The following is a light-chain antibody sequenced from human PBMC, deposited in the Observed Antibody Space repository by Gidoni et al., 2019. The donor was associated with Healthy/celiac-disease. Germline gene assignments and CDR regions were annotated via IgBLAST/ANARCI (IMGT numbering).Light chain of an antibody. CDR2: AAS. CDR3: QQLNSYPRT. Sequence: DIQLTQSPSFLSASVGDRVTITCRARQGISSYLAWYQQKPVKAPKLLIYAASTLHSGVPSRFSGSGSATEFTLTLSSLQPEDFATYYCQQLNSYPRTFGQGTKVEIK. V-gene: IGKV1-9*01. CDR1: QGISSY. J-gene: IGKJ1*01.